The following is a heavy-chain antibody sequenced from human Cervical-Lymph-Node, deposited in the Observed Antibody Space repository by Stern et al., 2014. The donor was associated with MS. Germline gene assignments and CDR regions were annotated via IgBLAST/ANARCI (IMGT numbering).Heavy chain of an antibody. CDR1: GFSLSFSW. Sequence: VQLVESGGGFVQPGGSLRLSCTASGFSLSFSWMAWVRQAPGKGLEWVANINPDGTKKFYVDSVKGRFSISIDNAENSMSLQVNNLRVEDTAVYYCATQRWAIFDYWGRGTPVTVSP. J-gene: IGHJ4*01. CDR2: INPDGTKK. CDR3: ATQRWAIFDY. D-gene: IGHD2-2*01. V-gene: IGHV3-7*01.